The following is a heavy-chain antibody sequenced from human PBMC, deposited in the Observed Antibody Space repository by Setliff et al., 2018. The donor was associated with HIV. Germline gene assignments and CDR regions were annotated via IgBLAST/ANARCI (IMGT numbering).Heavy chain of an antibody. CDR2: INHSGST. D-gene: IGHD4-17*01. J-gene: IGHJ6*03. CDR1: GDSVSSRSYY. Sequence: SETLSLTCTVSGDSVSSRSYYWSWIRQPPGKGLEWIGEINHSGSTNYNPSLKSRVTISIDTSKNQFSLKLSSVTAADTAVYYCAREAVTTFSGDYYYYMDVWGKGTTVTVSS. CDR3: AREAVTTFSGDYYYYMDV. V-gene: IGHV4-61*01.